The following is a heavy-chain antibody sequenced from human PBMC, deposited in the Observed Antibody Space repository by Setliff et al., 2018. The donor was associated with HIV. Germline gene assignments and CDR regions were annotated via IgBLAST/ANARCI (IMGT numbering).Heavy chain of an antibody. D-gene: IGHD3-22*01. CDR3: ARVQYDSGGYYLGSSNYYYYHMDV. J-gene: IGHJ6*03. V-gene: IGHV3-53*01. CDR2: IYSGGST. CDR1: GFTVGTNY. Sequence: GGSLRLSCATSGFTVGTNYMSWVRQAPGKGLQWVSVIYSGGSTYYADSVKGRFTISRDNSKNTLYLQMNSLRAEDTAVYYCARVQYDSGGYYLGSSNYYYYHMDVWGKGTTVTVSS.